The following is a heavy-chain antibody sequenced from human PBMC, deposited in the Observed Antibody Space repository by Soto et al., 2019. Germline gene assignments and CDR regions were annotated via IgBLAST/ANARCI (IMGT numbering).Heavy chain of an antibody. D-gene: IGHD3-10*01. J-gene: IGHJ6*02. CDR1: GGSISGHY. CDR2: IFYRGGT. V-gene: IGHV4-59*11. CDR3: ARDLRFRGFYGMDV. Sequence: SETLSLTCTVSGGSISGHYWSWIRQPPGKGLEWIGYIFYRGGTNYNPSLKSRVTISLDTSMNQFSLELRSVTAADTAVYYCARDLRFRGFYGMDVWGQGTTVTVS.